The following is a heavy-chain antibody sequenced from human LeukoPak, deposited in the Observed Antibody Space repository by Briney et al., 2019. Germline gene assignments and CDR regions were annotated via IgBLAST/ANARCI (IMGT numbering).Heavy chain of an antibody. Sequence: GGSLRLSCAASEFTFGSYAMHWVRQAPGKGLEWVALISNDGGNTYYAESVQGRFTISRDNSKNTLYLQMNSLRAEDTAVYYCAREMFSGSGSEEHSFFDYWGQGTLVTVSS. J-gene: IGHJ4*02. CDR2: ISNDGGNT. CDR3: AREMFSGSGSEEHSFFDY. D-gene: IGHD3-10*01. CDR1: EFTFGSYA. V-gene: IGHV3-30-3*01.